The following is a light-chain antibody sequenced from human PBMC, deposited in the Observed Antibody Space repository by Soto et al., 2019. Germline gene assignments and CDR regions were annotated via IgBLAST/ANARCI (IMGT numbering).Light chain of an antibody. V-gene: IGKV3D-20*02. CDR2: GAS. J-gene: IGKJ5*01. CDR1: QTVSSNY. CDR3: QQRSNWPTIT. Sequence: EIIWTQSPDTLSLSPGERATLSCRASQTVSSNYLAWCQQRPGQAPRLLIYGASSRATGIPARFSGGGSGTVFTLTISRLEPEDFAVYYCQQRSNWPTITFGQGTRLEIK.